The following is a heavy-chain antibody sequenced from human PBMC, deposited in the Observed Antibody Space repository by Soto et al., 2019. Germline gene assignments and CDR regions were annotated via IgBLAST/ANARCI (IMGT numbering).Heavy chain of an antibody. CDR2: VSASGLNT. Sequence: EVQLLESGGKLVQPGGSLTLSCAASGFTFSTHAMAWVRQAPGKGLEWVAGVSASGLNTDYADPVKGRFYISRDNSKNTVALHMNSLRAEDTALYYGATDRPRRTSGYVFDYWGQGTPVTVSS. D-gene: IGHD5-18*01. CDR1: GFTFSTHA. CDR3: ATDRPRRTSGYVFDY. V-gene: IGHV3-23*01. J-gene: IGHJ4*02.